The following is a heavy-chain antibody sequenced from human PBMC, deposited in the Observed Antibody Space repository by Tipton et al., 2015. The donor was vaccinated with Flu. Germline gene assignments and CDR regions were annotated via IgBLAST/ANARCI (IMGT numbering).Heavy chain of an antibody. Sequence: SLRLSCAASGFTFEDYAMHWVRQAPGKGLEWVSGISWNSGNIDYADSVKGRFTISRDDAKNSLYLQMNSLSAEDTALYYCAKEGSRALDYWGQGTLVTVSS. J-gene: IGHJ4*02. D-gene: IGHD2-15*01. V-gene: IGHV3-9*01. CDR1: GFTFEDYA. CDR3: AKEGSRALDY. CDR2: ISWNSGNI.